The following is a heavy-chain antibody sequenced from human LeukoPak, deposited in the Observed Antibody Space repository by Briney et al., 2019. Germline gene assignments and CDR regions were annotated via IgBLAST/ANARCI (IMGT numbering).Heavy chain of an antibody. Sequence: SETLSLTCTVSGASISSSSYYWGWIRQPPGKGLEWIGIIYYSGSTYYNPSLRSRVTISVDTSKNQFSLKLSSVTAADTAVYYCARIPTNAVPAAHNGFDIWGQGTMLTVSS. CDR2: IYYSGST. V-gene: IGHV4-39*01. D-gene: IGHD2-2*01. CDR3: ARIPTNAVPAAHNGFDI. J-gene: IGHJ3*02. CDR1: GASISSSSYY.